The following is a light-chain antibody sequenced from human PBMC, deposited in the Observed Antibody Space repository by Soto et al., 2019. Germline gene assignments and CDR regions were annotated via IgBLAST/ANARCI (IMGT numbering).Light chain of an antibody. J-gene: IGKJ1*01. CDR3: QQSYRTPWT. Sequence: DIQMTQSPFSLSASVGDRVTITCRASQSISSYLNWYQQKPGKAPKLLIYAASSLQSGVPSRFSGSGSGTYFTLTISSLQPEDFATYYCQQSYRTPWTFGQGTKVEIK. CDR2: AAS. CDR1: QSISSY. V-gene: IGKV1-39*01.